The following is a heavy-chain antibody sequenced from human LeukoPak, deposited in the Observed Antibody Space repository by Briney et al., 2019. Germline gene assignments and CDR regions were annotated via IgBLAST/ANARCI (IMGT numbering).Heavy chain of an antibody. J-gene: IGHJ5*02. CDR2: IYTSGST. D-gene: IGHD3-9*01. CDR3: ARDFIRRHFDWSNWFDP. CDR1: GYSISSGYY. V-gene: IGHV4-38-2*02. Sequence: SETLSLTCTVSGYSISSGYYWGWIRQPPGKGLEWIGSIYTSGSTNYNPSLKSRVTMSVDTSKNQFSLKLSSVTAADTAVYYCARDFIRRHFDWSNWFDPWGQGTLVTVSS.